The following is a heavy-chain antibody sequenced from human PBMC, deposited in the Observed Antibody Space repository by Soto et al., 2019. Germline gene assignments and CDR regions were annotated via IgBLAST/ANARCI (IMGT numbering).Heavy chain of an antibody. J-gene: IGHJ6*02. CDR1: GGTFRSNA. CDR3: VSLPSFYYGSGYGMDV. CDR2: LIPIFGTT. D-gene: IGHD3-10*01. V-gene: IGHV1-69*01. Sequence: QVQLVQSGTEVKKPGSSGKVSCKASGGTFRSNAISWVRQAPGQGIEWMGGLIPIFGTTNYAQKFQGRVTITADEYASTAYMELSSLRSDDTAVYYCVSLPSFYYGSGYGMDVWGQGTRVTVSS.